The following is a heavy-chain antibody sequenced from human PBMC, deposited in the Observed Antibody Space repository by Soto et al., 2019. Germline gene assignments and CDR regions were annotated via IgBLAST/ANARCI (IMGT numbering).Heavy chain of an antibody. V-gene: IGHV5-51*01. D-gene: IGHD2-8*01. CDR1: GYSFSSYW. CDR2: IYPGDSDT. J-gene: IGHJ4*02. CDR3: ARRVFHRADYFLHS. Sequence: GESLKISCKGSGYSFSSYWIGWVRQMPGKGLEWMGVIYPGDSDTRYSPSFQGQVTISADKSISTAYLQWSSLKASDTAMYYCARRVFHRADYFLHSSGQGPLVTLSS.